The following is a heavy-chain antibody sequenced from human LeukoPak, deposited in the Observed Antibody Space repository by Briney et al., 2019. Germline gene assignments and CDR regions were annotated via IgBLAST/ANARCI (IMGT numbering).Heavy chain of an antibody. CDR1: GYSISSGYY. V-gene: IGHV4-38-2*02. D-gene: IGHD2-2*01. CDR2: IYHSGST. CDR3: ARVRGYCSSTICYRYYFDY. J-gene: IGHJ4*02. Sequence: SETLSLTCTVSGYSISSGYYWGWLRQPPGKGLEWIGTIYHSGSTYYNPSLKSRVTISVDTSKSQFSLKLTSVTAADTAVYYCARVRGYCSSTICYRYYFDYWGQGTLVTVSS.